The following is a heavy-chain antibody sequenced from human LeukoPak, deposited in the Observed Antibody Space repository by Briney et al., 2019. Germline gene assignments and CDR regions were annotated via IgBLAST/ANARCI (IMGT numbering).Heavy chain of an antibody. Sequence: ASMKVSCKASGYTFTGYYMHWVRQAPGQGLEWMGWINPNSDVTNYAQKFQGRVTMTRDTSISTAYMELSRLRSDDTAVYYCARAPYCGGDCYFNWFDPWGQGTLVTVSS. CDR3: ARAPYCGGDCYFNWFDP. CDR1: GYTFTGYY. CDR2: INPNSDVT. J-gene: IGHJ5*02. D-gene: IGHD2-21*02. V-gene: IGHV1-2*02.